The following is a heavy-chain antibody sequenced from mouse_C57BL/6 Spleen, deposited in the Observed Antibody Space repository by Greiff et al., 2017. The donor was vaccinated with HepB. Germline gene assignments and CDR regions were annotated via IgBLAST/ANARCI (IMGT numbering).Heavy chain of an antibody. CDR2: ISDGGSYT. V-gene: IGHV5-4*01. Sequence: EVMLVESGGGLVKPGGSLKLSCAASGFTFSSYAMSWVRQTPEKRLEWVATISDGGSYTYYPDNVKGRFTISRDNAKNNLYLQMSHLKSEDTAMYYCARELWGAMDYWGQGTSVTVSS. CDR1: GFTFSSYA. D-gene: IGHD4-1*01. CDR3: ARELWGAMDY. J-gene: IGHJ4*01.